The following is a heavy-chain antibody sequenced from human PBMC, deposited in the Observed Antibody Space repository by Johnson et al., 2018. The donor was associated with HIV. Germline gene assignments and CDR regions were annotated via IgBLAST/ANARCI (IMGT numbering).Heavy chain of an antibody. Sequence: QVQLVESGGGVVQPGRSLRLSCAASGFTFSRYAMHWVRQAPGKGLEWVAVISYDGSNKYYADSVKGRFTISRDNSKNTLYLQMNSLRAEDTAVYYCARDSPGEITMVQGVIGIWGQGTMVTVSP. CDR2: ISYDGSNK. J-gene: IGHJ3*02. D-gene: IGHD3-10*01. V-gene: IGHV3-30-3*01. CDR3: ARDSPGEITMVQGVIGI. CDR1: GFTFSRYA.